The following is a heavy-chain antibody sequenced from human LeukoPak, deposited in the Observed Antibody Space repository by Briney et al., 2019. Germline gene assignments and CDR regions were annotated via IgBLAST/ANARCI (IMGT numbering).Heavy chain of an antibody. CDR2: LNPEDGET. D-gene: IGHD2-21*02. CDR3: ALIVVVVSGLAPNDY. V-gene: IGHV1-69-2*01. J-gene: IGHJ4*02. CDR1: GYTFTDYY. Sequence: ASVKVSCKASGYTFTDYYINWLQQAPGKGLEWMGRLNPEDGETTFSEKFQGRVALTADPSTDTVYREMTSLRSEDTAVYYCALIVVVVSGLAPNDYWGQGTLVAISS.